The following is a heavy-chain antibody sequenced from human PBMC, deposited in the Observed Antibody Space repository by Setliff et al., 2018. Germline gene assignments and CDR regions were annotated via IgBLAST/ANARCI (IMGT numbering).Heavy chain of an antibody. D-gene: IGHD3-22*01. CDR2: INTNTGNP. CDR1: GYTFTSYA. J-gene: IGHJ6*02. V-gene: IGHV7-4-1*02. CDR3: ARDKATYYDSSGYYFTSSMDV. Sequence: ASVKVSCKASGYTFTSYAMNWVRQAPGQGLEWMGWINTNTGNPTYAQGFTGRFVFSLDSSVSTAYLQISSLKAEDTAVYYCARDKATYYDSSGYYFTSSMDVWGQGTTVTV.